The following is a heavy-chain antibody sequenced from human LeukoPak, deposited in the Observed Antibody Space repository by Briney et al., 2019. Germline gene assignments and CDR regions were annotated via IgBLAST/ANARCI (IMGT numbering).Heavy chain of an antibody. J-gene: IGHJ3*02. CDR1: GGSFSGYY. D-gene: IGHD2-2*01. CDR2: INHSGST. Sequence: SETLSLTCAVYGGSFSGYYWSWIRQPPGKGLEWIGEINHSGSTNYNPSLKSRVTISVDTPKNQFSLKLSSVTAADTAVYYCARPKRTHGAFDIWGQGTMVTVSS. V-gene: IGHV4-34*01. CDR3: ARPKRTHGAFDI.